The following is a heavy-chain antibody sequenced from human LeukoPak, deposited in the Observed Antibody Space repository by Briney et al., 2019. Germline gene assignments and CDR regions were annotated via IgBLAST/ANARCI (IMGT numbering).Heavy chain of an antibody. Sequence: GETLRLSCAVSGLTFSGYSMNWVRQSPGKGLEWFSCISSSSSYIYYTDSMKGRFTISRDNAKNSLYLQMNSLRAEDTAVYYCARDRCHSSGWYPGEFDYWGQGTLVTVSS. V-gene: IGHV3-21*01. J-gene: IGHJ4*02. CDR3: ARDRCHSSGWYPGEFDY. CDR1: GLTFSGYS. CDR2: ISSSSSYI. D-gene: IGHD6-19*01.